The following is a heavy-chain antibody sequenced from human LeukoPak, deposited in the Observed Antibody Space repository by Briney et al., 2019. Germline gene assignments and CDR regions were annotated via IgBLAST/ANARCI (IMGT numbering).Heavy chain of an antibody. CDR1: GGSISSGCYY. J-gene: IGHJ6*03. CDR3: AREVYNWNQAHDMDV. V-gene: IGHV4-31*03. D-gene: IGHD1-20*01. CDR2: IYYNGST. Sequence: SETLSLTCTVSGGSISSGCYYWSWIRQHPGKGLEWIGYIYYNGSTYYNPSLKSRVIKSRDTSKNQFSLKLSSVTAADTAVYYCAREVYNWNQAHDMDVWGKGTTVTVSS.